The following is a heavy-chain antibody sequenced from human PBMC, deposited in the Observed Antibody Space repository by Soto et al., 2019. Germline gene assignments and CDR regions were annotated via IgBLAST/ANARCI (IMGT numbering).Heavy chain of an antibody. V-gene: IGHV1-8*01. D-gene: IGHD3-3*01. CDR3: ATDKRGGYDFWSRYYYWFDP. CDR1: GYTFTRYY. J-gene: IGHJ5*02. Sequence: ASVKVSCKASGYTFTRYYLHWVRQATGQGLEWMGWMNPNSGNTGYAQKFQGRVTMTEDTSKNTAYMELSSLRSEDTAVYYCATDKRGGYDFWSRYYYWFDPWGQGTLVTVSS. CDR2: MNPNSGNT.